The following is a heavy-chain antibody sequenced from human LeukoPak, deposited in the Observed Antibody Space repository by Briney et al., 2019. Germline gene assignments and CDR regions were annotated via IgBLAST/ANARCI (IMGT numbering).Heavy chain of an antibody. CDR1: GFTFSSYW. Sequence: GGSLRLSCAASGFTFSSYWMSWVRQAPGKGLEWVANIKQDGSEKYYVDSVKGRFTISRDNAKNSLYLQMNSLRAEDTAVYYCARGTDYYGSGSPEYWGQGTLVTVSS. J-gene: IGHJ4*02. CDR3: ARGTDYYGSGSPEY. V-gene: IGHV3-7*01. CDR2: IKQDGSEK. D-gene: IGHD3-10*01.